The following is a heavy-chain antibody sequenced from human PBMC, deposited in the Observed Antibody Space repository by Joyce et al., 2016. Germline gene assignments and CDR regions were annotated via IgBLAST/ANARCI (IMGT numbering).Heavy chain of an antibody. CDR3: ARGTTVTRMGNWFDP. V-gene: IGHV3-30-3*01. Sequence: QVQLVESGGGVGQPGRSLTLSCAASGFSFSQFLMVWSRQAPGKGLEWAAVISSDGSNKYYADSAKGRFIISRDNSKNTLNLQMTGLRSDDTGVYYCARGTTVTRMGNWFDPWGQGTLVTVSS. J-gene: IGHJ5*02. D-gene: IGHD4-17*01. CDR1: GFSFSQFL. CDR2: ISSDGSNK.